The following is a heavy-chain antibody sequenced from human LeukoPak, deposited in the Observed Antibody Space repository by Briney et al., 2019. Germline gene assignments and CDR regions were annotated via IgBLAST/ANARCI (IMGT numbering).Heavy chain of an antibody. Sequence: SETLSLTCAVYGGSFSGYYWSWIRQPPGKGLEWIGEINHSGSTNYNPSLKSRVTISVGTSKNQFSLNLSSVTASETAFYLCGRHRGYVRAFDVWGRGTMVTVSS. CDR3: GRHRGYVRAFDV. CDR2: INHSGST. V-gene: IGHV4-34*01. D-gene: IGHD3-22*01. CDR1: GGSFSGYY. J-gene: IGHJ3*01.